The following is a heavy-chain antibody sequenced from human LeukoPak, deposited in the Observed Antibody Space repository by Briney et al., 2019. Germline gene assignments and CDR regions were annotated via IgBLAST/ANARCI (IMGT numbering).Heavy chain of an antibody. Sequence: GGSLRLSCAACGFTFSSYSMNWVRQAPGKGLEWVSYISSSSSIIYYADSVNGRLTISRDNAKNSLYLQMNRLRDEDTAVYYCARDSSGWYYFDYWGRGTLVTVSS. CDR2: ISSSSSII. CDR1: GFTFSSYS. CDR3: ARDSSGWYYFDY. D-gene: IGHD6-19*01. V-gene: IGHV3-48*02. J-gene: IGHJ4*02.